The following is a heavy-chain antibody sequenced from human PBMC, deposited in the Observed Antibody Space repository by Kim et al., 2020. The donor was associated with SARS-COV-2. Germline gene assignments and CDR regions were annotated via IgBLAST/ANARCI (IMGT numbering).Heavy chain of an antibody. V-gene: IGHV4-39*01. D-gene: IGHD3-10*01. Sequence: SETLSLTCSVSGASIKNSDSYWGWIRQSPGKGLEWIGSFSYSGTTYYNPSLKSRVTISVDTSNNHLSLTMRSATAADTALYYCPRQAPRLLWFGALGDF. J-gene: IGHJ4*01. CDR2: FSYSGTT. CDR3: PRQAPRLLWFGALGDF. CDR1: GASIKNSDSY.